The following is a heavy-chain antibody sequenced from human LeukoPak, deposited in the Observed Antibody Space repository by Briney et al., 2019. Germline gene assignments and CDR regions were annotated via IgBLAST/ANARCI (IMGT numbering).Heavy chain of an antibody. D-gene: IGHD1-26*01. CDR3: AKGHRILGADGFDY. J-gene: IGHJ4*02. V-gene: IGHV3-30*18. CDR1: GFTFSSYG. Sequence: PGGSLRLSCAASGFTFSSYGIHWVRQAPGKGLEWVAFISYDGSYEDYADSVKGRFTISRDNSKNTLYLQMNSLRPDDTALYSCAKGHRILGADGFDYWGQGTLVAVSS. CDR2: ISYDGSYE.